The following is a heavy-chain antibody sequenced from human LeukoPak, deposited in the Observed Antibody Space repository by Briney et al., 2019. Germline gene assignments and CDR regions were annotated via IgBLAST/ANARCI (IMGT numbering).Heavy chain of an antibody. CDR1: GYTFTSYD. J-gene: IGHJ3*02. V-gene: IGHV1-8*03. Sequence: ASVKVSCKASGYTFTSYDINWVRQATGQGLEWMGWMNPNSGNTGYAQKFQGRVTITRNTSISTAYMELSSLRSEDTAVYYCARETMVRGVIIGSGDAFDIWGQGTMVTVSS. CDR2: MNPNSGNT. D-gene: IGHD3-10*01. CDR3: ARETMVRGVIIGSGDAFDI.